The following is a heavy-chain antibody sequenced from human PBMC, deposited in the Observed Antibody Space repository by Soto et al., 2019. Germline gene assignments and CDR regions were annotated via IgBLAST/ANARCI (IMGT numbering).Heavy chain of an antibody. V-gene: IGHV1-69*01. CDR2: IIPIFGTA. D-gene: IGHD1-26*01. CDR1: GGTFSSYA. J-gene: IGHJ6*02. Sequence: QVQLVQSGAEVKKPGSSVKVSCKASGGTFSSYAISWVRQAPGQGLEWMGGIIPIFGTANYAQKFQGRVTITADESTSTAYMELSSLRSEDTAVYYCARVERGGSYYEDYYYGMDVWGQGTTVTVSS. CDR3: ARVERGGSYYEDYYYGMDV.